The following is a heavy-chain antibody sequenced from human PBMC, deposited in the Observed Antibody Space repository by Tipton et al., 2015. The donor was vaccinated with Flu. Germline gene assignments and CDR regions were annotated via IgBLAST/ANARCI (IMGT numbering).Heavy chain of an antibody. D-gene: IGHD2-8*01. CDR2: IRSKANSYAT. V-gene: IGHV3-73*01. CDR3: TFMDIVLRDDY. CDR1: GFTFSGSA. J-gene: IGHJ4*02. Sequence: GSLRLSCAASGFTFSGSAMHWVRQASGKGLEWVGRIRSKANSYATAYAASVKGRFTISRDDSKNTAYLQMNSLKTEDTAVYYCTFMDIVLRDDYWGQGTLVTVSS.